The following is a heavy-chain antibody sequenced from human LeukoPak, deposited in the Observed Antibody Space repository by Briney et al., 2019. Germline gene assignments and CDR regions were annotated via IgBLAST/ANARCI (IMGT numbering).Heavy chain of an antibody. Sequence: GGSLRLSCAASGFTFNTYGMSWVRQAPGKGLEWVSGISGSGGATYYADSVKGRFTISRDNSKNTLYLQMNSLRAEDTAVYYCARDAEQWFGELFFDYWGQGTLVTVSS. J-gene: IGHJ4*02. V-gene: IGHV3-23*01. D-gene: IGHD3-10*01. CDR2: ISGSGGAT. CDR1: GFTFNTYG. CDR3: ARDAEQWFGELFFDY.